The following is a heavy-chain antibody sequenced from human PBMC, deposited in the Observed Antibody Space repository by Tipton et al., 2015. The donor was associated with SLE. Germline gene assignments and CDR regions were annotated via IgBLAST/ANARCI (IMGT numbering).Heavy chain of an antibody. V-gene: IGHV4-39*07. CDR3: ARGGVGGYDYFDY. D-gene: IGHD5-12*01. J-gene: IGHJ4*02. CDR2: IFYTGST. Sequence: WVRQAPGKGLEWIGSIFYTGSTYYNPSLKSRVSFSIDTSKHQFSLKLNSVTAADTAVYYCARGGVGGYDYFDYWGQGTLVTVSS.